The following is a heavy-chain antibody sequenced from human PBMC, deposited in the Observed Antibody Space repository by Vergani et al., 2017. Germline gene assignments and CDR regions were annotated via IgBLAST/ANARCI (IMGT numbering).Heavy chain of an antibody. J-gene: IGHJ6*03. CDR1: GGSISSGDHC. D-gene: IGHD6-25*01. Sequence: QVQLQESGPGVVKPSQTLSLTCAVSGGSISSGDHCWTWIRQRPGKGLEWIGHIFYSWTTYDNPSLRSRLTISVYPSQNQFSLKVRSVTAADTAVYYCARADTQVPATSHFYYMDVWGKGTTVGVSS. V-gene: IGHV4-31*11. CDR3: ARADTQVPATSHFYYMDV. CDR2: IFYSWTT.